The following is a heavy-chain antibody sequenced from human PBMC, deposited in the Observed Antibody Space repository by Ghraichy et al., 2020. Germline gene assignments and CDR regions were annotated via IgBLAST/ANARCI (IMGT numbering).Heavy chain of an antibody. Sequence: SETLSLTCAVYGGSFSGYYWSWIRQPPGKGLEWIGEINHSGSTNYNPSLKSRVTISVDTSKNQFSLKLSSVTAADTAVYYCASWLRMNYFDYWGQGTLVTVSS. D-gene: IGHD2-15*01. CDR3: ASWLRMNYFDY. CDR1: GGSFSGYY. CDR2: INHSGST. J-gene: IGHJ4*02. V-gene: IGHV4-34*01.